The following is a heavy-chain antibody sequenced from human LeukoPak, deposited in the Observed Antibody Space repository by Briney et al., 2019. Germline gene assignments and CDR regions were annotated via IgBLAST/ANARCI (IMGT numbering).Heavy chain of an antibody. CDR3: ARDPDAYCGGDCYFDY. V-gene: IGHV3-48*01. J-gene: IGHJ4*02. D-gene: IGHD2-21*01. CDR2: ISSSSSTI. Sequence: GGSLRLSCAGSGFIFRNYGMNWVRQAPGKGLEWVSYISSSSSTIYYADSVKGRFTISRDNAKNSLYLQMNSLRAEDTAVYYCARDPDAYCGGDCYFDYWGQGTLVTVSS. CDR1: GFIFRNYG.